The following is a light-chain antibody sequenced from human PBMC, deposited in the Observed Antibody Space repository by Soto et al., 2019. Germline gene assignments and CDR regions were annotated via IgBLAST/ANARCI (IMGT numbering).Light chain of an antibody. CDR1: QSFSSN. CDR3: QQYGSSPPRT. Sequence: SQSPATVSVCPGERATLSCRASQSFSSNLAWYQQKPGQAPRLLIYGASNRATGIPDRFSGSGSGADFTLTISRLEPEDFAVYYCQQYGSSPPRTFGQGTKVDIK. CDR2: GAS. J-gene: IGKJ1*01. V-gene: IGKV3-20*01.